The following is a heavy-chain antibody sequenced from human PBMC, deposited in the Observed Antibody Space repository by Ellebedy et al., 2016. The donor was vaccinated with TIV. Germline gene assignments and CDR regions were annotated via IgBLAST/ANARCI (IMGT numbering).Heavy chain of an antibody. CDR2: INQDGNEK. CDR1: GFTFSSYW. V-gene: IGHV3-7*01. Sequence: GESLKISCEGSGFTFSSYWMSWVRQAPGKGLEWVADINQDGNEKYYLDSVKGRFTISRDNGKKSLHLQMNSLRAEDTATYYCASRSWYKHPDAFDIWGQGTMVIVSS. D-gene: IGHD6-13*01. J-gene: IGHJ3*02. CDR3: ASRSWYKHPDAFDI.